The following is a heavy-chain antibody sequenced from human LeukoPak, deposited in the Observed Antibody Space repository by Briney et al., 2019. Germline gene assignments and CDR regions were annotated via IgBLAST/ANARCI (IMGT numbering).Heavy chain of an antibody. CDR3: ARDLGKDLPTIID. CDR1: GYTFSGYY. CDR2: INPNSGGT. J-gene: IGHJ4*02. V-gene: IGHV1-2*02. D-gene: IGHD3-16*01. Sequence: ASVKVSCKASGYTFSGYYIHWVRQAPGQGLEWMGWINPNSGGTNYAQKFHGRVTMTRDTSISTAYMDLSRLTSDDTAIFYCARDLGKDLPTIIDWGQGTLVTVSS.